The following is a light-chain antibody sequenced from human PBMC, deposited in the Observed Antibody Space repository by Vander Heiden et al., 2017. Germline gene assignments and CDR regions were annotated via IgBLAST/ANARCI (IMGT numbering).Light chain of an antibody. CDR2: LGS. V-gene: IGKV2-28*01. CDR3: MQVLQTPVT. CDR1: QSLLHSNGYNY. J-gene: IGKJ4*01. Sequence: DTVVTQSLLSLPVTPGEPASISCRYSQSLLHSNGYNYVDWYLQKPGQSPQLLIYLGSHRASGVPDRFSGSGSGTDFTLRINSVEAGDVGVYYCMQVLQTPVTFGGGTKVELK.